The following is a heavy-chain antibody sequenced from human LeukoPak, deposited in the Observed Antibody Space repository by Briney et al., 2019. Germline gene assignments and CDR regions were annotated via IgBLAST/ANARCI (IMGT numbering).Heavy chain of an antibody. Sequence: GGSLRLSCAASGFTFNDYYMSWIRQAPGKGLEWVANIKQDGSEKNYVESVKGRFTISRDNAKNSLYLQTNSLRAEDTAVYYCARAGQEWFGELGFDQWGQGTLVIVSS. CDR3: ARAGQEWFGELGFDQ. D-gene: IGHD3-10*01. CDR2: IKQDGSEK. V-gene: IGHV3-7*01. CDR1: GFTFNDYY. J-gene: IGHJ4*02.